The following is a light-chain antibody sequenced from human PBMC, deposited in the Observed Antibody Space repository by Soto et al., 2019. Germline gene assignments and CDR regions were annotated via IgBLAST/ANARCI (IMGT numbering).Light chain of an antibody. J-gene: IGKJ4*01. CDR1: QTVSNN. CDR2: FAS. Sequence: EIVMTQSPATLSASPGEKATLSCRASQTVSNNLAWYQQKPGQAPRLLIYFASTRATGIPARFSGSGSGTEFTLTISSLQSEDFAVYYCQQYNQWPLTFGGGTKAETK. CDR3: QQYNQWPLT. V-gene: IGKV3-15*01.